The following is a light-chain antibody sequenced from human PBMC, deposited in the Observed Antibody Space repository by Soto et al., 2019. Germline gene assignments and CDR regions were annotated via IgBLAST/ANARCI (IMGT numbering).Light chain of an antibody. CDR1: QSVSSY. Sequence: EIVLTQSPATLSLSPGERATLSFRASQSVSSYLAWYQQKPGQAPRLLIYDASNRATGIPARFSGSGSGTDFTLTISSLEPEDFAVYYCQQRSNWPPITFGQGTRLET. CDR3: QQRSNWPPIT. J-gene: IGKJ5*01. V-gene: IGKV3-11*01. CDR2: DAS.